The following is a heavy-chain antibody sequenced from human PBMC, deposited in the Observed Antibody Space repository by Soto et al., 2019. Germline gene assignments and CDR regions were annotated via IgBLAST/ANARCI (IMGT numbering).Heavy chain of an antibody. J-gene: IGHJ4*02. CDR1: GGSFSGYY. Sequence: SETLSLTCAVYGGSFSGYYWSWIRQPPGKGLEWIGEINHSGSTNYSPSLKSRVTISVDTSKNQFSLKLSSVTAADTAVYYCARGPDAKPGRYYYDSSGYYAPFDYWGQGTLVTVSS. V-gene: IGHV4-34*01. CDR2: INHSGST. D-gene: IGHD3-22*01. CDR3: ARGPDAKPGRYYYDSSGYYAPFDY.